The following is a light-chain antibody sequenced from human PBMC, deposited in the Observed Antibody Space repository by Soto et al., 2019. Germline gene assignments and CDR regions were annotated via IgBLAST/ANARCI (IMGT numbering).Light chain of an antibody. CDR3: QQANTFALT. CDR2: DAS. CDR1: QSISSW. V-gene: IGKV1-5*01. J-gene: IGKJ4*01. Sequence: DIQMTQSPSTLSASVGDRVTITCRASQSISSWLAWYQQKPGKAPKLLIFDASSLESGTTSRFSGSGSGTDFTLTISSLQPEDFATYYCQQANTFALTFGGGTKVDI.